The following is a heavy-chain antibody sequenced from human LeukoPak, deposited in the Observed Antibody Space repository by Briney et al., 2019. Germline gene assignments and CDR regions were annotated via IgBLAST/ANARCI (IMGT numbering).Heavy chain of an antibody. V-gene: IGHV4-39*01. Sequence: SETLSLTCTVSGGTISSSSYYWGWIRQPPGKGLEWIGSIYYSGTTYYNPSLKSRVTISVDTSKSQFSLRLTSVTAADTAVYYCARHVRFLEWLSSYYFDYWGQRTLVTVSS. D-gene: IGHD3-3*01. CDR2: IYYSGTT. J-gene: IGHJ4*02. CDR3: ARHVRFLEWLSSYYFDY. CDR1: GGTISSSSYY.